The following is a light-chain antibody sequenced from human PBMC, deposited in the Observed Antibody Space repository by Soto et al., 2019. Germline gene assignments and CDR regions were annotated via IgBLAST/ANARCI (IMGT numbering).Light chain of an antibody. CDR3: QQFSDSPPEMT. CDR2: GAS. CDR1: QSVDSR. Sequence: ETVMTQSPAVLSVSPGERATLSCRASQSVDSRLAWYQQKPGQAPRRLIYGASTRATGIPARFSGSGSGTEFTLTISSLKSEDSAIYYCQQFSDSPPEMTFGQGTKVEVK. V-gene: IGKV3-15*01. J-gene: IGKJ1*01.